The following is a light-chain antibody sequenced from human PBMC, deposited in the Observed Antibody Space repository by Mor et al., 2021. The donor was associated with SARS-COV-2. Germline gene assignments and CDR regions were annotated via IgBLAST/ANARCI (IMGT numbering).Light chain of an antibody. CDR2: GAS. J-gene: IGKJ4*01. CDR3: QQYNNWPPDGT. V-gene: IGKV3D-15*01. Sequence: LLIYGASIRPTPIPARFSASGSGTEFTLTITSLQSEDFAVYYCQQYNNWPPDGTFGGGTKVEI.